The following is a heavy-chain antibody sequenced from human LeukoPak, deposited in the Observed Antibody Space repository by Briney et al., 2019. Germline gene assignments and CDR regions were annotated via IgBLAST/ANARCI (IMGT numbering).Heavy chain of an antibody. Sequence: GGSLRLSCVASGFTFSSYAMSWVRQAPGKGLEWVSAISGSGGSTYYADSVKGRFTISRDNSKNTLYLQMNSLRAEDTAVYYCAKDLFYYDSSGYGLFDYWGQGTLVTVSS. D-gene: IGHD3-22*01. J-gene: IGHJ4*02. V-gene: IGHV3-23*01. CDR1: GFTFSSYA. CDR2: ISGSGGST. CDR3: AKDLFYYDSSGYGLFDY.